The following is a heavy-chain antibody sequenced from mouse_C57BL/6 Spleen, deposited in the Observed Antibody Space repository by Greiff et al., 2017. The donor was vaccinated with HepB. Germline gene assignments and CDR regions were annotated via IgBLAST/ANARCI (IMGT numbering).Heavy chain of an antibody. CDR2: IYPGDGDT. J-gene: IGHJ2*01. V-gene: IGHV1-80*01. CDR3: ARRASHYYGSPYYFDY. D-gene: IGHD1-1*01. Sequence: QVHVKQSGAELVKPGASVKISCKASGYAFSSYWMNWVKQRPGKGLEWIGQIYPGDGDTNYNGKFKGKATLTADKSSSTAYMQLSSLTSEDSAVYFCARRASHYYGSPYYFDYWGQGTTLTVSS. CDR1: GYAFSSYW.